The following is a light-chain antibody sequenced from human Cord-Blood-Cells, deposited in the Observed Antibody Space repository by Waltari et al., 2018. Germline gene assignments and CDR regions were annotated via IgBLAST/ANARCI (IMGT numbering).Light chain of an antibody. V-gene: IGKV1-8*01. CDR1: QGISSY. CDR2: AAS. CDR3: QQYYSYART. J-gene: IGKJ1*01. Sequence: AIRMTQSPSSLSASTGDRVTITCRASQGISSYLAWYQQKPGKAPKLLIYAASTLQSGVPSRFSGSGSGTDFTITISCLQSEDFATYYCQQYYSYARTFGQGTKVEIK.